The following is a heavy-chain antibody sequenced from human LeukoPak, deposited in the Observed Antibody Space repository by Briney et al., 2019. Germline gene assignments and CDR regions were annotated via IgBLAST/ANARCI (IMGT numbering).Heavy chain of an antibody. V-gene: IGHV3-21*01. Sequence: GGSLRLSCAASGFTFSSYAMSWVRQAPGKGLEWVSSISGGSDYIYYADSVKGRFTISRDNAKNSLYLQMNGLSAEDTAVYYCARDLIATSLDGFDIWGQGTMVTVSS. CDR2: ISGGSDYI. D-gene: IGHD2-15*01. CDR3: ARDLIATSLDGFDI. J-gene: IGHJ3*02. CDR1: GFTFSSYA.